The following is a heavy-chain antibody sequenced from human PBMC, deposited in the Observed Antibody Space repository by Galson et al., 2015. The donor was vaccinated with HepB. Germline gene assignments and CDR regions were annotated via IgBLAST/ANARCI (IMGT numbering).Heavy chain of an antibody. Sequence: SLRLSCAASGFTFSDYYMSWIRQAPGKGLECISYISSTSTYTNYADSVKGRFTISRDNAKNSLYLQMNSLRAEDTAVYYCARDSRSYTIADWYFDLWGRGTLITVSS. CDR2: ISSTSTYT. CDR3: ARDSRSYTIADWYFDL. V-gene: IGHV3-11*06. D-gene: IGHD2-2*02. CDR1: GFTFSDYY. J-gene: IGHJ2*01.